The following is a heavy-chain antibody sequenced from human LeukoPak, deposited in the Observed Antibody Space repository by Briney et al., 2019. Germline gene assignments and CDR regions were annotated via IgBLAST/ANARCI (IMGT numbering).Heavy chain of an antibody. CDR3: ARVPGYSGYDFSHYYYYMDV. CDR2: MNPNSGNT. D-gene: IGHD5-12*01. V-gene: IGHV1-8*03. CDR1: GYTFTSYD. J-gene: IGHJ6*03. Sequence: ASVKVSCKASGYTFTSYDINWVRQATGQGLEWMGWMNPNSGNTGYAQKFQGRVTITRNTSISTAYMELSSLRSEDTAVYYCARVPGYSGYDFSHYYYYMDVWGKGTTVTISS.